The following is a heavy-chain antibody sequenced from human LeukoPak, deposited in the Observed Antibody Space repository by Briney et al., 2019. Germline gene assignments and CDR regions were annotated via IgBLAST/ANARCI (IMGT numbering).Heavy chain of an antibody. D-gene: IGHD6-13*01. V-gene: IGHV6-1*01. CDR3: ARVQAAASFDY. CDR2: TYYRSKWYN. CDR1: GDSVSSNSAA. Sequence: SQTLSLTCAISGDSVSSNSAAWKWIRQSPSRGLEWLGRTYYRSKWYNDYAVSVKSRISISPDTSRNQFSLQLNSVTPEDTAVYYCARVQAAASFDYWGQGTLVTVSS. J-gene: IGHJ4*02.